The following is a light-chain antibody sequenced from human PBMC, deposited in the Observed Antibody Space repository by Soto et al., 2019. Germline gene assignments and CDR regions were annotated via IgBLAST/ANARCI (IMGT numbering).Light chain of an antibody. CDR2: DVS. J-gene: IGLJ2*01. CDR1: SSDVGGYNY. V-gene: IGLV2-14*01. CDR3: SSYTSSSTLV. Sequence: QSALTQPASVSGSPGQSITISCTGTSSDVGGYNYVSWYQQHPGKAPKLMFYDVSNRPSGVSNRFSGSKSGNTASLTISGLQAEDEADYYCSSYTSSSTLVFGGGTKLIVL.